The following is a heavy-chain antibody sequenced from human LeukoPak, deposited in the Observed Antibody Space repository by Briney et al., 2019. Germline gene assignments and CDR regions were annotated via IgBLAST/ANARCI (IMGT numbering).Heavy chain of an antibody. CDR3: VRGWREYYFEY. V-gene: IGHV3-48*02. J-gene: IGHJ4*02. CDR2: ISSSTSTI. CDR1: GFPFGSYS. D-gene: IGHD3-3*01. Sequence: GGYLRLSCAASGFPFGSYSMNWVRQAPGKGLEWVSYISSSTSTIYYADSVKDRFTISRDNVKTSLYLQMNSLTDEDTAVYYCVRGWREYYFEYWGQGNLVTVSS.